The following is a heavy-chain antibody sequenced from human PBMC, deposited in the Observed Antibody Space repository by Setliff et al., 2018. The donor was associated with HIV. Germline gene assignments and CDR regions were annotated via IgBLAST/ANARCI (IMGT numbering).Heavy chain of an antibody. CDR2: IYYSGNT. J-gene: IGHJ4*02. CDR1: GGSITGYY. CDR3: ARAGMGALRSLFDY. Sequence: SETLSLTCTVSGGSITGYYWSWIRQPPGKGLEWIGWIYYSGNTRYNPSLKSRVTISLDTSKNQFSLKLNSVTAADTAIYYCARAGMGALRSLFDYWGQGTLVTVPQ. D-gene: IGHD1-26*01. V-gene: IGHV4-59*08.